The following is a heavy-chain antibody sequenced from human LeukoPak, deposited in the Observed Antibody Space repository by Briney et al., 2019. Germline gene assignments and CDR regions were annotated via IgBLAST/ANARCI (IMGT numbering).Heavy chain of an antibody. CDR1: GGTFSSYA. CDR3: ARSRGNSSLLRNYYYYMDV. Sequence: SVKVSFKASGGTFSSYAISWVRQAPGQGLEWMGGIIPIFGTANYAQKSQGRVTITTDESTSTAYMELSSLRSEDTAVYYCARSRGNSSLLRNYYYYMDVWGKGTTVTVSS. D-gene: IGHD1-26*01. CDR2: IIPIFGTA. V-gene: IGHV1-69*05. J-gene: IGHJ6*03.